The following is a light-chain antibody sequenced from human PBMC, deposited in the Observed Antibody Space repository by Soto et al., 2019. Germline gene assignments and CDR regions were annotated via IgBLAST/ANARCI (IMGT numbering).Light chain of an antibody. CDR3: NSYAGSNNFRV. V-gene: IGLV2-8*01. J-gene: IGLJ3*02. CDR2: EVS. Sequence: QSALTQPPSASGSPGQSVTICCTGTSSDVGGYNYVSWYQQHPGKAPKLMIYEVSKRPSGVPDRFSGSKSGNTASLTVSGLQAEDEADYYCNSYAGSNNFRVFGAGTKLTVL. CDR1: SSDVGGYNY.